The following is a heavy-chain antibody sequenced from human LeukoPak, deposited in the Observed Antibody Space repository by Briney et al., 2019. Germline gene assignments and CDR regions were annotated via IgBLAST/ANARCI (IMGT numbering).Heavy chain of an antibody. CDR2: ISSSSSYI. CDR1: GFTFSSYS. V-gene: IGHV3-21*01. Sequence: GGSLRLSCAASGFTFSSYSMNWVRQAPGKGLEWVSSISSSSSYIYYADSVKGRFTISRDNAKNSLYLQMNSLRAEDTAVYYCARGGEGGYDPYYFDYWGQGTLVTVSS. J-gene: IGHJ4*02. CDR3: ARGGEGGYDPYYFDY. D-gene: IGHD5-12*01.